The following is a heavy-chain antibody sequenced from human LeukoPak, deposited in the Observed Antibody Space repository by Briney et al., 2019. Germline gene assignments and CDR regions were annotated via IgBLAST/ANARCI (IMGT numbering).Heavy chain of an antibody. J-gene: IGHJ4*02. CDR2: INPNSGGT. V-gene: IGHV1-2*02. Sequence: ASVKVSCKASGYTFTGYYMHWVRQAPGQGLEWMGWINPNSGGTNYAQKFQGRVTMTRDMSISTAYMELSRLRSDDTAVYYCARDPRYYYDSSGYYPFDYWGQGTLVTVSS. D-gene: IGHD3-22*01. CDR3: ARDPRYYYDSSGYYPFDY. CDR1: GYTFTGYY.